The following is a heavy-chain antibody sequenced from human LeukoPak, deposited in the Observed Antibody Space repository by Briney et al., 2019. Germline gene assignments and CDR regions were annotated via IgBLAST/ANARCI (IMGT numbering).Heavy chain of an antibody. J-gene: IGHJ5*02. CDR1: GYTFTGYY. V-gene: IGHV1-2*02. Sequence: GPSVKVSCKASGYTFTGYYMHWVRQAPRQGLEWMGWINPKSGGTNYAQKFQGRVTMTRDTSISTAYMELSRLRSDDTAVYYCARDAEDIVVVVAASGWFDPWGQGTLVTVSS. CDR2: INPKSGGT. D-gene: IGHD2-15*01. CDR3: ARDAEDIVVVVAASGWFDP.